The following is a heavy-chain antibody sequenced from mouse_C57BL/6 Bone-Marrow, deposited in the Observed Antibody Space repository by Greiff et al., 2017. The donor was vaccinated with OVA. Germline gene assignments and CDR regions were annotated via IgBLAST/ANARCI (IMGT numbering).Heavy chain of an antibody. V-gene: IGHV1-26*01. CDR2: INPNNGGT. CDR3: ARRDYGTLFAY. J-gene: IGHJ3*01. Sequence: VQLQQSGPELVKPGASVKISCKASGYTFTDYYMNWVTQSHGKSLEWIGDINPNNGGTSYNQKFKGKATLTVDKSSSTAYMELRSLTSEDSAVYYCARRDYGTLFAYWGQGTLVTVSA. D-gene: IGHD1-1*01. CDR1: GYTFTDYY.